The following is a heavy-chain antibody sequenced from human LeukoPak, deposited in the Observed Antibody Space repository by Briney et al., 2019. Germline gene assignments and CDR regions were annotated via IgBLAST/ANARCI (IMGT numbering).Heavy chain of an antibody. CDR2: IRSKAYGGTT. CDR1: GFTFGDYA. V-gene: IGHV3-49*03. J-gene: IGHJ6*03. D-gene: IGHD3-9*01. CDR3: TREVRYFDWLSYYYYYMDV. Sequence: PGRSLRLSCTASGFTFGDYAMSWFRQAPGKGLEWVGFIRSKAYGGTTEYAASVKGRFTISRDDSKSIAYLQMNSLKTEVTAVYYCTREVRYFDWLSYYYYYMDVWGKGTTVTVSS.